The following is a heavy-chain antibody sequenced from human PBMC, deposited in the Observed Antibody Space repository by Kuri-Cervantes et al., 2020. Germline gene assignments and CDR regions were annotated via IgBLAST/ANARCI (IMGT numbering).Heavy chain of an antibody. CDR1: GYTFTGYY. Sequence: ASVKVSCKASGYTFTGYYMHWVRQAPGQGLEWMGWINPNSGGTNYAQKFQGRVTMTRDTSISTAYLQWSSLKASDTAMYYCARRGVTTLFYYYYMDVWGKGTTVTVSS. CDR2: INPNSGGT. D-gene: IGHD4-17*01. CDR3: ARRGVTTLFYYYYMDV. J-gene: IGHJ6*03. V-gene: IGHV1-2*02.